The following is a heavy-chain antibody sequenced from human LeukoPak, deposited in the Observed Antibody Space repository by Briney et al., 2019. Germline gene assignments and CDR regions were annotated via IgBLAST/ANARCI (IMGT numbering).Heavy chain of an antibody. J-gene: IGHJ4*02. CDR2: ISYDGSNK. D-gene: IGHD3-22*01. V-gene: IGHV3-30*04. CDR1: GFTFSSYA. CDR3: ARSGYYDSSGLYYFDY. Sequence: GGSLRLSCAASGFTFSSYAMHWVRLAPGKGLEWVAVISYDGSNKYYADSVKGRFTISRDNSKNTLYLQMNSLRAEDTAVYYCARSGYYDSSGLYYFDYWGQGTLVTVSS.